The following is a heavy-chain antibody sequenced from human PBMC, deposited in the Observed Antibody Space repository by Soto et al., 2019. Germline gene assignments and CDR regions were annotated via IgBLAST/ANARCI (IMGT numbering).Heavy chain of an antibody. CDR1: GGSISSGGYY. J-gene: IGHJ6*02. CDR3: GRDWQQSSYYYYGMDV. D-gene: IGHD6-13*01. CDR2: IYYSGST. Sequence: QVQLQESGPGLVKPSQTLSLTCTVSGGSISSGGYYWSWIRQHPGKGLEWIGYIYYSGSTYYNPSLKRRVTISADTSKNQFFLKLSSVTAADTAVYYCGRDWQQSSYYYYGMDVWGQGTTVTVSS. V-gene: IGHV4-31*03.